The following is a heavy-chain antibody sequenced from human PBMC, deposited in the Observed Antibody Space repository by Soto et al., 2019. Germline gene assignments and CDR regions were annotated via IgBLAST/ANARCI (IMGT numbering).Heavy chain of an antibody. D-gene: IGHD3-22*01. CDR1: GFSLTTSGEG. CDR2: IYWDEAT. J-gene: IGHJ4*02. V-gene: IGHV2-5*02. Sequence: QITFNESDTTVVKPTETLTLTCTFSGFSLTTSGEGVTWGCQSPGQAPEWHALIYWDEATRYSTSLQSRLNITKDISKNQVVLTTSNVDPADTATYSCAHRVLSAVVGFVTTTSIYFDFWGQGTPVVVSS. CDR3: AHRVLSAVVGFVTTTSIYFDF.